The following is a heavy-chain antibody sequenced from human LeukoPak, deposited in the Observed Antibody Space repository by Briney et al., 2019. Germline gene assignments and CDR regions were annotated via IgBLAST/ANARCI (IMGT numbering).Heavy chain of an antibody. D-gene: IGHD2/OR15-2a*01. CDR3: ARDSRRHDAFDI. J-gene: IGHJ3*02. CDR1: GGSISSGDYY. CDR2: IYYSGST. V-gene: IGHV4-30-4*08. Sequence: PSETLSLTCTVSGGSISSGDYYWRWIRQPPGKGLEWIGYIYYSGSTYYNPSLKSRATISVDTSKNQFSLKLSSVTAADTAVYYCARDSRRHDAFDIWGQGTMVTVSS.